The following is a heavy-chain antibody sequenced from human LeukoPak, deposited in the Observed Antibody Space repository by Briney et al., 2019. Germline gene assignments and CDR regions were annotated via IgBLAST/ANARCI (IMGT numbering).Heavy chain of an antibody. CDR3: ARTIEMATISYFDY. J-gene: IGHJ4*02. D-gene: IGHD5-24*01. V-gene: IGHV3-48*03. CDR1: AFTFSSYE. CDR2: ISSSDSTI. Sequence: GGSLRPSCAPSAFTFSSYEMNCVRQPPGKGLEWVSYISSSDSTIYYADSVKGRFTISRDNAKNSLCLQMNSLRAGDTAVYYCARTIEMATISYFDYWGQGTLVTVSS.